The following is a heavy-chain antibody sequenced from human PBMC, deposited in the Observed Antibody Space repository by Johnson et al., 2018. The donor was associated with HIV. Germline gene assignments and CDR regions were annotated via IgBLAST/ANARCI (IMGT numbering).Heavy chain of an antibody. CDR1: GFTFSSYA. CDR2: ISYDGSNR. CDR3: ARDRRYYDSSGYYHDAFDI. D-gene: IGHD3-22*01. V-gene: IGHV3-30*14. J-gene: IGHJ3*02. Sequence: QVQLVESGGGVVQPGRSLRLSCAASGFTFSSYAMHWVRQAPGTGLEWGAVISYDGSNRYYAESVKGRFTISRDNSKNTLYLQMNSLRADDTAVYFCARDRRYYDSSGYYHDAFDIWGQGTMVTVSS.